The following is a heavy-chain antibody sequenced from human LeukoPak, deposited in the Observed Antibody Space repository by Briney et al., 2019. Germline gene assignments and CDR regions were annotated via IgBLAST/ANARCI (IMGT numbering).Heavy chain of an antibody. D-gene: IGHD3-10*01. V-gene: IGHV4-59*01. Sequence: SETLSLTCSVSGGSISSYYWSWIRQPPGKGLEWIGYIYYTESANYNPSLKSRVTISVDTSKNQFSLKLNSVTAADTAVYYCARLELLWSGIGPWGQGTLVTVSS. CDR3: ARLELLWSGIGP. CDR1: GGSISSYY. J-gene: IGHJ5*02. CDR2: IYYTESA.